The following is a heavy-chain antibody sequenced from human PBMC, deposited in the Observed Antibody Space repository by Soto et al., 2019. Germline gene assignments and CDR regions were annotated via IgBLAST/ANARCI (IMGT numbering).Heavy chain of an antibody. J-gene: IGHJ6*02. CDR3: AKPITPHYYYYYGMDV. CDR2: ISGSGGST. CDR1: GFTFSSYA. Sequence: EVQLLESGGGLVQPGGSLRLSCAASGFTFSSYAMSWVRQAPGKGLEWVSAISGSGGSTYYADSVKGRFTISRDNSKNTLYLQMNSLRAEDTAVYYCAKPITPHYYYYYGMDVWGQGTTVTVSS. D-gene: IGHD3-16*01. V-gene: IGHV3-23*01.